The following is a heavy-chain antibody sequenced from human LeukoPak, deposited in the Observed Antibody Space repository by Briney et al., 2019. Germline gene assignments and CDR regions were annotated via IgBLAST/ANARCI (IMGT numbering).Heavy chain of an antibody. CDR1: GGSISTSSYY. CDR3: ARHRRVVGVGYGLFDP. V-gene: IGHV4-39*01. J-gene: IGHJ5*02. Sequence: MASETLSLTCTVSGGSISTSSYYWGWIRQPPGKGLEWIGSIYYSGSTYYNPSLKSRVTISVDTSKNQFSLKLSSVTAADTAVYYCARHRRVVGVGYGLFDPWGQGTLVTVSS. D-gene: IGHD5-18*01. CDR2: IYYSGST.